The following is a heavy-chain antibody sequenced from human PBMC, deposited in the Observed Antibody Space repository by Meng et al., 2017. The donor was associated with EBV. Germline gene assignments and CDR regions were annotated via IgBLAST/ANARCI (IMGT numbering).Heavy chain of an antibody. Sequence: QVQLVQSGAEVKKPGSPVKVSCKASGGTFSSYAISWVRQAPGQGLEWMGGIIPIFGTANYAQKFQGRVTITADKSTSTAYMELSSLRSEDTAVYYCARDRWEPKGKGWFDPWGQGTLVTVSS. CDR2: IIPIFGTA. V-gene: IGHV1-69*06. D-gene: IGHD1-26*01. CDR3: ARDRWEPKGKGWFDP. J-gene: IGHJ5*02. CDR1: GGTFSSYA.